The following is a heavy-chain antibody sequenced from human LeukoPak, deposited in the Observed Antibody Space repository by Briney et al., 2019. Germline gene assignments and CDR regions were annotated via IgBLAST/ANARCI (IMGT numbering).Heavy chain of an antibody. D-gene: IGHD5-18*01. CDR1: GGSISSSNW. CDR2: IYHSGST. V-gene: IGHV4-4*02. Sequence: SETLSLTCAVSGGSISSSNWWSWVRQPPGKGLEWIGEIYHSGSTNYNPSLKSRVTISVDKSKNQFSLKLSSVTAADTAVYYCASSGDTAMVTFDYWGQGTLVTVSS. CDR3: ASSGDTAMVTFDY. J-gene: IGHJ4*02.